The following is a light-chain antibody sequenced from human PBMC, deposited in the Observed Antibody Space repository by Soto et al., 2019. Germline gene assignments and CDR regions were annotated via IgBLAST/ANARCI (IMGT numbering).Light chain of an antibody. CDR2: GAS. V-gene: IGKV3-20*01. Sequence: EIVLTQSPGTLSLSPGARATLSCRASQSVSSKYLGWYQQKPGQAPRLLIYGASSRATGIPDRFSGSGSGTDFTLTISRLEPEDFAVYYCQQYGSSTWTFGQGTKVDVK. CDR1: QSVSSKY. J-gene: IGKJ1*01. CDR3: QQYGSSTWT.